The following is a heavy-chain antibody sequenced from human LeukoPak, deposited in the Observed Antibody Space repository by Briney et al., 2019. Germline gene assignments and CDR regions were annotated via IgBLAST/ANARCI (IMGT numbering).Heavy chain of an antibody. V-gene: IGHV1-2*02. D-gene: IGHD6-19*01. Sequence: ASEKVSCKASVYTFTGYYMGWVRQAPGQGLEWVWGSNPNSGGTNYAQKFQGRVTMTRDTSISTAYMELSRLRSDDTAVYYCARGWSIAVASYWGHGSLVTVSS. J-gene: IGHJ4*01. CDR1: VYTFTGYY. CDR3: ARGWSIAVASY. CDR2: SNPNSGGT.